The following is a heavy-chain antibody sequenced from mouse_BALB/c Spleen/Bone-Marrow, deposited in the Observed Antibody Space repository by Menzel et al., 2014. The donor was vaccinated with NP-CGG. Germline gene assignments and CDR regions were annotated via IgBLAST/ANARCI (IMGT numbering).Heavy chain of an antibody. CDR1: GFNIKDTY. Sequence: VQLHQSGAELVKPGASVKLSCTASGFNIKDTYMHWVKQRPEQGLEWIGRIDPANGNTKYDPKFQGKATITADTSSNTAYLQLSSLTSEDTAVYYCARWEYYAMDYWGQATPFTVSS. V-gene: IGHV14-3*02. CDR2: IDPANGNT. J-gene: IGHJ4*01. CDR3: ARWEYYAMDY. D-gene: IGHD4-1*01.